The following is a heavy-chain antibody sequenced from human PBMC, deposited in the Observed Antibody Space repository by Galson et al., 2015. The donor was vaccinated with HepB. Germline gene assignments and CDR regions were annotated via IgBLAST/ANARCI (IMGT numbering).Heavy chain of an antibody. CDR2: ISSGGSTI. Sequence: SLRLSCAASGFTFSSYWMSWVRQAPGKGLEWISYISSGGSTIYYADSLKGRFTISRDNAKYSLYLQMNSLRDEDTAVYYCARVRFEWSKHYYFDYWGQGTLATVSS. CDR3: ARVRFEWSKHYYFDY. V-gene: IGHV3-48*02. J-gene: IGHJ4*02. CDR1: GFTFSSYW. D-gene: IGHD3-9*01.